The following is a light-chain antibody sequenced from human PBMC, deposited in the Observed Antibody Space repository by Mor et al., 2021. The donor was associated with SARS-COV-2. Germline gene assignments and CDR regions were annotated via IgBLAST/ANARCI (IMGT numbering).Light chain of an antibody. J-gene: IGKJ4*01. CDR1: QNINRH. CDR3: IQFQDYPLT. CDR2: RSS. Sequence: PVSYMGSQNINRHLAWYQQKPGKAPTVLIYRSSTLQSGVPSRFSGSGSGTDFSLTIRGLQPEDSATYYCIQFQDYPLTVGGGTKVEI. V-gene: IGKV1-8*01.